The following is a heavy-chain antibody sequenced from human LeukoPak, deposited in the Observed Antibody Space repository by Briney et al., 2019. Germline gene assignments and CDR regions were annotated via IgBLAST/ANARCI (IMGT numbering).Heavy chain of an antibody. CDR3: AKEMVVAATWGNYYYYMDV. CDR2: ISWNSGSI. D-gene: IGHD2-15*01. Sequence: GGSLRLSCAASGFTFDDYAMHWVRQAPGKGLEWVSGISWNSGSIGYADSVKGRFTISRDNSKNSLYLQMNSLRAEDTALYYCAKEMVVAATWGNYYYYMDVWGKGTTVTVPS. V-gene: IGHV3-9*01. CDR1: GFTFDDYA. J-gene: IGHJ6*03.